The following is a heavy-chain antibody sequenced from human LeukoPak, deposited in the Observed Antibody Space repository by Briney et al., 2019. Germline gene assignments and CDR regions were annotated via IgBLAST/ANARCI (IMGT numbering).Heavy chain of an antibody. CDR1: GFSFISYG. Sequence: GGSLRLSCAASGFSFISYGMHWVRQAPGKGLEWVGVISDDGRRKDYAYSVKGRFTISRDNSKDTLNLQMNNLRAEDTAVYYCAKRPSEYGDYGSYFDYWGQGTLVTVSS. D-gene: IGHD4-17*01. V-gene: IGHV3-30*18. CDR2: ISDDGRRK. J-gene: IGHJ4*02. CDR3: AKRPSEYGDYGSYFDY.